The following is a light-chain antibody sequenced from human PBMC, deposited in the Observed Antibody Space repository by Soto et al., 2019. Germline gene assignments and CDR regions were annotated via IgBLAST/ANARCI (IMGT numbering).Light chain of an antibody. Sequence: QSVLTQPPSASGTPGQTVTISCSGGWYNIGKNLGYWYQQFPGTAPKLLIYMTNQRPSGVPDRFSGSKSGSSASLAVSGLRSEDGAVYYCAAWDDSLRAWVFGGGTKLTVL. J-gene: IGLJ3*02. CDR2: MTN. CDR3: AAWDDSLRAWV. V-gene: IGLV1-47*01. CDR1: WYNIGKNL.